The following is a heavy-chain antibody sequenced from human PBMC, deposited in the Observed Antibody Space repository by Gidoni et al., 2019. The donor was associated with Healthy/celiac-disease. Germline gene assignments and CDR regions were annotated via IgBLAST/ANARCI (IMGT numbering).Heavy chain of an antibody. CDR2: ISISSSTI. CDR1: GFTFSSYS. CDR3: ARDQGYSYGFGAGY. Sequence: EVQLVESGGGLVQPGGSLRLACEASGFTFSSYSMNWVRQAPGKGLEWFSYISISSSTIYYADSVKGRFTISRDNAKNSLYLQMNSLRDEDTAVYYCARDQGYSYGFGAGYWGQGTLVTVSS. J-gene: IGHJ4*02. V-gene: IGHV3-48*02. D-gene: IGHD5-18*01.